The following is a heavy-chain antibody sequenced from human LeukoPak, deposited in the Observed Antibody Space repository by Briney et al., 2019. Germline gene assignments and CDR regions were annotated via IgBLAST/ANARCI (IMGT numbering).Heavy chain of an antibody. V-gene: IGHV3-23*01. CDR1: GFTFSSYS. CDR3: AKSMVRGVIITNWFDP. CDR2: ISGSGGST. D-gene: IGHD3-10*01. J-gene: IGHJ5*02. Sequence: GGSLRLSCAASGFTFSSYSMNWVRQAPGKGLEWVSAISGSGGSTYYADSVKGRFTISRDNSKNTLYLQMNSLRAEDTAVYYCAKSMVRGVIITNWFDPWGQGTLVTVSS.